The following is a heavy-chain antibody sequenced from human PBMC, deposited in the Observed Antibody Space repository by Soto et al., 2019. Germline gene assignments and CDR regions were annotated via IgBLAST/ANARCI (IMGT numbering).Heavy chain of an antibody. Sequence: QVQLQESGPGLVKPSETLSLTCDVSGYSISNGYYWGWIRQPPGNGREWIGSMYHSGYTYYNPSLKSRVNISADTSKNQFSLKLSSVTAADTAVYYCARVPAPSSVNYYYGIDVWGQGTTVTVS. CDR3: ARVPAPSSVNYYYGIDV. J-gene: IGHJ6*02. CDR1: GYSISNGYY. CDR2: MYHSGYT. V-gene: IGHV4-38-2*01.